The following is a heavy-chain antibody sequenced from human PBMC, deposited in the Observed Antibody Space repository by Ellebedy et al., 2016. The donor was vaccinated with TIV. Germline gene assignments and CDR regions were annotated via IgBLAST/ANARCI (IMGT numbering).Heavy chain of an antibody. CDR3: VKVTAWYSSSWYFAE. J-gene: IGHJ4*02. CDR2: ISSSSST. D-gene: IGHD6-13*01. Sequence: GESLKISCAASGFAFGGFCMNWVRQAPGKGLEWVSYISSSSSTNYADSVNGRFTISRDNPRSMMYLQKNSLRTEDTAVYYCVKVTAWYSSSWYFAEWGQGTLVTVSS. V-gene: IGHV3-69-1*01. CDR1: GFAFGGFC.